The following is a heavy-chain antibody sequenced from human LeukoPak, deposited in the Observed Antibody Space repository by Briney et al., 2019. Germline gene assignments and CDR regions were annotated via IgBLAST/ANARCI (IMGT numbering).Heavy chain of an antibody. J-gene: IGHJ4*02. V-gene: IGHV3-73*01. Sequence: PGGSLRLSCAASGFSFSDSALHWVRQASGKGLEWVGRIRSELSGYVTAYAASVKGRFTISRDDSKNTAYLQMNSLETEDTAVYYCARCRDGYNYYFDYWGQGTLVTVSS. CDR3: ARCRDGYNYYFDY. CDR1: GFSFSDSA. CDR2: IRSELSGYVT. D-gene: IGHD5-24*01.